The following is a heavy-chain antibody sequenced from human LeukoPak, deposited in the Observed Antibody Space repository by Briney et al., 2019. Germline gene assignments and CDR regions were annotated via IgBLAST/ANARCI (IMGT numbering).Heavy chain of an antibody. CDR2: ITSKAYGGTI. Sequence: PGGSLRLSCTGSGFTFGDYAMSWVRQAPGKGLEWVGVITSKAYGGTIEYGPPVKGRFTISRDDSKSIAYLQMNSLKTEDTAVYYCARVRLSGTPPFYDYWGQGTLVTVSS. CDR1: GFTFGDYA. J-gene: IGHJ4*02. V-gene: IGHV3-49*04. D-gene: IGHD1-26*01. CDR3: ARVRLSGTPPFYDY.